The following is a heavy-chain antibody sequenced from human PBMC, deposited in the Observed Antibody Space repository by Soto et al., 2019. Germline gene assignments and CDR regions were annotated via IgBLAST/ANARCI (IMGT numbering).Heavy chain of an antibody. Sequence: SETLSLTCTVSGGSISSSSYYWGWIRQPPGKGLEWIGSIYYSGSTYHNPSLKSRVTISVDTSKNQFSLKLSSVTAADTAVYYCASRPYCTNGVCEYFDYWGQGTLVTVSS. V-gene: IGHV4-39*01. CDR2: IYYSGST. J-gene: IGHJ4*02. D-gene: IGHD2-8*01. CDR3: ASRPYCTNGVCEYFDY. CDR1: GGSISSSSYY.